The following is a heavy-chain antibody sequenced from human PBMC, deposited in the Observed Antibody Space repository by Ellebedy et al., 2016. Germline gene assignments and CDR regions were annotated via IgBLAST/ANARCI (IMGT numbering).Heavy chain of an antibody. CDR3: AKGGLWAFDY. D-gene: IGHD3-16*01. CDR2: SRNKGKGYTT. V-gene: IGHV3-72*01. CDR1: GFTFSDPN. Sequence: GESLKISCAGSGFTFSDPNMDWVRQVPGKGLEWVARSRNKGKGYTTEYAASVKGRFTISRDDSQNLLYLQMNSLKTEDTAVYYCAKGGLWAFDYWGRGTLVTVSS. J-gene: IGHJ4*02.